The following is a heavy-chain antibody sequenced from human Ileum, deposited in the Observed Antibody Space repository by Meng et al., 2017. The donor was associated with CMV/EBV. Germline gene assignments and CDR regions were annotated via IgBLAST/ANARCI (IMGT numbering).Heavy chain of an antibody. Sequence: LSLSCAVSGFGINDNYMSWVRQAPGQRPEWLTVIYTSGLTFYADSVKGRFTTSRDISKNTLYLQMTSLRVDDTAVYYCAGRRHFFDSWGQGTLVTVSS. D-gene: IGHD1-26*01. CDR3: AGRRHFFDS. J-gene: IGHJ4*02. CDR2: IYTSGLT. CDR1: GFGINDNY. V-gene: IGHV3-53*01.